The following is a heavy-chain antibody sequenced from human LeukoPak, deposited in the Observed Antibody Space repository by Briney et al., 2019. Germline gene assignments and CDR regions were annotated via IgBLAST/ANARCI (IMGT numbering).Heavy chain of an antibody. CDR1: GYTFTGYY. CDR3: ARDHLAAAGTLWAFDI. CDR2: INPNSGGT. V-gene: IGHV1-2*04. J-gene: IGHJ3*02. Sequence: ASVKVSCKASGYTFTGYYIHWVRQAPGHGLEWMGWINPNSGGTNYAQKFQGWVTMTRDTSISTAYMELSRLRSDDTAVYYCARDHLAAAGTLWAFDIWGQGTMVTVSS. D-gene: IGHD6-13*01.